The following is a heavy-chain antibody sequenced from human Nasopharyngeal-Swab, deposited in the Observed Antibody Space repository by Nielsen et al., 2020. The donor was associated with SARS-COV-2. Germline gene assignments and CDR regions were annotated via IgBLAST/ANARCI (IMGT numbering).Heavy chain of an antibody. D-gene: IGHD2-15*01. V-gene: IGHV5-51*01. CDR2: IYPRDSDT. J-gene: IGHJ4*02. CDR1: GYSFTTNW. Sequence: GESLKISCQGSGYSFTTNWIVWVRQMPGKGLEWMGIIYPRDSDTRYSPSFQGQVTFSADKSISTAYLQWSSLKASDTAMYYCARFLGYCSGGSCYSHNWGQGTLVTVSS. CDR3: ARFLGYCSGGSCYSHN.